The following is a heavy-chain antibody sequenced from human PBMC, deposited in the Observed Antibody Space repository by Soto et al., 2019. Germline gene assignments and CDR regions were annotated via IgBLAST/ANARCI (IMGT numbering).Heavy chain of an antibody. CDR1: GGTFSSYA. D-gene: IGHD2-8*02. CDR3: ATLQEIATGGVFYYYGMDV. CDR2: IIPIFGTA. J-gene: IGHJ6*02. V-gene: IGHV1-69*01. Sequence: QVQLVQSGAEVKKPGSSVKVSCKASGGTFSSYAISWVRQAPGQGLEWMGGIIPIFGTANYAQKFQGRVTITADESTSTAYMELSSLRSEDTAVYYCATLQEIATGGVFYYYGMDVWGQGTTVTVSS.